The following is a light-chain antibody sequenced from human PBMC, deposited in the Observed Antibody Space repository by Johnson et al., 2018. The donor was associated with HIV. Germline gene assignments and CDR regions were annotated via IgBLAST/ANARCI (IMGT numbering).Light chain of an antibody. V-gene: IGLV1-51*02. CDR2: EDN. J-gene: IGLJ1*01. CDR1: VSNIESYF. CDR3: GIWDASLSPLCV. Sequence: QPVLTQPPSVSAAPGQTVNISCSGNVSNIESYFVSWYQQLPGAAPTLLIYEDNKRPSGIPDRFSGSKSGATATLGITGLQTGDEADYYCGIWDASLSPLCVFGTGTTLTVL.